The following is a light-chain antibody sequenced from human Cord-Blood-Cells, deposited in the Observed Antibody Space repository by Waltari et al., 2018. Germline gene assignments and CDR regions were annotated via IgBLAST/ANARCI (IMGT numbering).Light chain of an antibody. Sequence: QSALTQPASVSGSPGQSITISCTGTSSDVGGYNYVSWYQQHPSKAPKLMIYDVSNRPPGVSNRFSGSKSGNTASQTISGLQAEDEADYYCSSYTSSSTWVFGGGTKLTVL. J-gene: IGLJ3*02. V-gene: IGLV2-14*03. CDR1: SSDVGGYNY. CDR3: SSYTSSSTWV. CDR2: DVS.